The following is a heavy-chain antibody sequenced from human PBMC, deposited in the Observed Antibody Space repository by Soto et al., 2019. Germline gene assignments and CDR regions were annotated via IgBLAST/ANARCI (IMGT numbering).Heavy chain of an antibody. D-gene: IGHD6-13*01. V-gene: IGHV4-59*01. CDR1: GGSISSYY. J-gene: IGHJ4*02. CDR2: IFYSGST. Sequence: SETLSLTCTVSGGSISSYYWSWIRQPPGQGVQWIGYIFYSGSTNYNPALKSRVTISVDTSKNQFSLKLTSVTAADRPVYYCARLRPLSSSPAHFDYWGQGTLVTVSS. CDR3: ARLRPLSSSPAHFDY.